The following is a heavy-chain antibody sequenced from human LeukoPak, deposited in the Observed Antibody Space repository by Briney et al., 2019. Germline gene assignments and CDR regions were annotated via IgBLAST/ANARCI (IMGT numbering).Heavy chain of an antibody. J-gene: IGHJ5*02. CDR3: ARSPEITFGGVIVSPWFDP. Sequence: GGSLRLSCAASGFTFDDYGMSWVRQAPGKGLEWVSGINWNGGSTGYADSVKGRFTISRDNAKNSLYLQMNSLRAEDTALYYCARSPEITFGGVIVSPWFDPWGQGTLVTVSS. D-gene: IGHD3-16*02. CDR1: GFTFDDYG. V-gene: IGHV3-20*04. CDR2: INWNGGST.